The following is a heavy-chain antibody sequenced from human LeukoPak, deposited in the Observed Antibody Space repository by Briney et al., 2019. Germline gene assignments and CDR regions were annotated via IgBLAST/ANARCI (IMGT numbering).Heavy chain of an antibody. D-gene: IGHD2-8*01. V-gene: IGHV3-74*01. Sequence: PGGSLRLSCAASGFPFSIYWMQWVRQAPGEGLVWVSRISSDGTTTTYADSVKGRFTISRDNAKNTLYLEVRGLRAEDTAVYFCARDADGPGSLIDYWGQGTLVTVSS. J-gene: IGHJ4*02. CDR3: ARDADGPGSLIDY. CDR1: GFPFSIYW. CDR2: ISSDGTTT.